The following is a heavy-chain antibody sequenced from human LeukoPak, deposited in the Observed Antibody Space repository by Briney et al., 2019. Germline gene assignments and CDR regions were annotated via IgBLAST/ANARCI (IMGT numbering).Heavy chain of an antibody. CDR2: IIPILGIA. CDR1: GGTFSSYA. V-gene: IGHV1-69*04. D-gene: IGHD1-14*01. J-gene: IGHJ4*02. Sequence: ASVKVSCKASGGTFSSYAISWVRQAPGQGLEWMGSIIPILGIANYAQKFQGRVTITADKSTSTAYMELSSLRSEDTAVYYCARDDAELSFDYWGQGTLVTVSS. CDR3: ARDDAELSFDY.